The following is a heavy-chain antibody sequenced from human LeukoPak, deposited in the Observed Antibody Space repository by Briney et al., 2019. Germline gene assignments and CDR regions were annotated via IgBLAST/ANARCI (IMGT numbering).Heavy chain of an antibody. CDR2: FHDGGST. CDR3: AREVVAAAGTVDY. J-gene: IGHJ4*02. D-gene: IGHD6-13*01. Sequence: SETLSLTCSVSGGSVSSYYWSWIRQPPGKGLEWIGFFHDGGSTNYNPSFKSRVTISVDTSKNQVYLKLSSVTAADTAVYYCAREVVAAAGTVDYWGQGTLVTVSS. CDR1: GGSVSSYY. V-gene: IGHV4-59*02.